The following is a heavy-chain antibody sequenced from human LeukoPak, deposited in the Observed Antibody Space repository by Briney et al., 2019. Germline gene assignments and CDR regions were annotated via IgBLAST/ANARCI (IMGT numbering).Heavy chain of an antibody. Sequence: GGSLRLSCAASGFTFSNAWMSWVRQAPGKGLEWVGRIKSKTDGGTTDYAAPVKGRFTISRDDSKNTLYLQMNSLKTEDTAVYYCTTDGFGSSRYYFDYWGQGTLATVSS. V-gene: IGHV3-15*01. CDR2: IKSKTDGGTT. CDR1: GFTFSNAW. J-gene: IGHJ4*02. CDR3: TTDGFGSSRYYFDY. D-gene: IGHD6-13*01.